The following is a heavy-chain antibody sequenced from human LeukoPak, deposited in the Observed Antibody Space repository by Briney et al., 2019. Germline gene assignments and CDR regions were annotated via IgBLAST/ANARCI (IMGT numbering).Heavy chain of an antibody. CDR3: ARVPPGDY. Sequence: SQTLSLTCAVSGGSISSGGYSWSWIRQPPGKGLEWIGYIYHSGRTYYNPSLKSRVTISVDRSKNQFSLKLSSVTAADTAVYYCARVPPGDYWGQGTLVTVSS. V-gene: IGHV4-30-2*01. CDR1: GGSISSGGYS. CDR2: IYHSGRT. J-gene: IGHJ4*02.